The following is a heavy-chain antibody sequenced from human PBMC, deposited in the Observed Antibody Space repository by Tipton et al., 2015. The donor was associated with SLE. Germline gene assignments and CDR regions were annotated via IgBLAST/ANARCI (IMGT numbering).Heavy chain of an antibody. V-gene: IGHV4-39*01. J-gene: IGHJ4*02. CDR2: IYYGGST. Sequence: TLSLTCTVSGGSISSSSFCWGWIRQPPGKGLEWIGSIYYGGSTYYNPSLKSRVAMSADTSKNQFSLKLSSVTAADTAVYYCARHPTIAARRAFDYWGQGILVTVSS. D-gene: IGHD6-6*01. CDR1: GGSISSSSFC. CDR3: ARHPTIAARRAFDY.